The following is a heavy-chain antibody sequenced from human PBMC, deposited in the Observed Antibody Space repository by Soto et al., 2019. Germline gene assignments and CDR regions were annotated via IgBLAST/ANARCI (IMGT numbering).Heavy chain of an antibody. J-gene: IGHJ4*02. CDR3: ASPTGVGDTMSEY. Sequence: GGSLRLSCAASGFTFSSYSMNWVRQAPGKGLEWVSSISSSSSYIYYADSVKGRFTISRENAKNSLYLQMNSLRAEDTAVYYCASPTGVGDTMSEYWGQGTLVTVSP. CDR2: ISSSSSYI. CDR1: GFTFSSYS. V-gene: IGHV3-21*01. D-gene: IGHD1-26*01.